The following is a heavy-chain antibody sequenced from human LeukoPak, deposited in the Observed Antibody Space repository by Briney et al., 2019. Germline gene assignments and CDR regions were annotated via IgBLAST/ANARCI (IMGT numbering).Heavy chain of an antibody. V-gene: IGHV1-69-2*01. CDR3: ATDPGGYYYDSSPPRGY. Sequence: GASVKVSCKVSGYTFTDYYMHWVQQAPGKGHEWMGLVDPEDGETIYAEKFQGRVTITADTSTDTAYMELSSLRSEDTAVYYCATDPGGYYYDSSPPRGYWGQGTLVTVSS. CDR1: GYTFTDYY. J-gene: IGHJ4*02. D-gene: IGHD3-22*01. CDR2: VDPEDGET.